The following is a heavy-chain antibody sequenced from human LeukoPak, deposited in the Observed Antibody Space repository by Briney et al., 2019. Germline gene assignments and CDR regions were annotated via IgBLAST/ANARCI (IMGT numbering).Heavy chain of an antibody. CDR1: GGSFNGYY. CDR2: INHSGST. J-gene: IGHJ5*02. D-gene: IGHD3-22*01. Sequence: SETLSLTCAVYGGSFNGYYWIWLRQPPGKGLEWIGEINHSGSTNYNPSLKSRVTISVGTSKNQFSLKLSSVTAADTAVYYCARRPRLGYYDSSGYYSGFDPWGQGTLVTVSS. V-gene: IGHV4-34*01. CDR3: ARRPRLGYYDSSGYYSGFDP.